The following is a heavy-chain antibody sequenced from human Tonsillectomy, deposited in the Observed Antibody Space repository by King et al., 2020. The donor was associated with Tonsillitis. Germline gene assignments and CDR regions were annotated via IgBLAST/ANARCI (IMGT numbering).Heavy chain of an antibody. CDR2: IDWGDDK. J-gene: IGHJ5*02. D-gene: IGHD3-9*01. CDR1: GFSLSTSGMC. Sequence: TLKESGPALVKPTQTLTLTCTFSGFSLSTSGMCVSWIRQPPGKALEWLARIDWGDDKYYSTSLKTRLTISKDTSQNQVVLTMTNMDPVDTATYYCARSLKLRYFDWGWFDPWGQGTLVTVSS. CDR3: ARSLKLRYFDWGWFDP. V-gene: IGHV2-70*11.